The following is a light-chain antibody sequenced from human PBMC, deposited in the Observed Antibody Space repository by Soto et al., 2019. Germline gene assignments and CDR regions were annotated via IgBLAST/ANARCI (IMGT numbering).Light chain of an antibody. J-gene: IGLJ3*02. CDR1: SSDVGAYKY. V-gene: IGLV2-8*01. CDR3: TSYVGNDIWV. Sequence: QSALTQPPSASGSPGHSVTISFTGTSSDVGAYKYVSWYQQYPGKAPKLMIYEVTKRPSGVPDRFSGSKSGNTASLTVSGLQAEDEADYYCTSYVGNDIWVFGGGTKLTVL. CDR2: EVT.